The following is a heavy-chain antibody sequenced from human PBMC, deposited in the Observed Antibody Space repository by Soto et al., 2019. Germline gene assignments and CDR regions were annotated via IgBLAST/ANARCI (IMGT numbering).Heavy chain of an antibody. CDR3: ARDTLGGAFDFCH. Sequence: ESGGGLVQPGGSLRLSCAASGFTVSGSHMTWVRQAPGKGLEWVSLIYVDGSTYYADSVKDRFIISRDNSRNTLYLQMNSLRAEDTAIYYCARDTLGGAFDFCHGGQGTLVTVSS. J-gene: IGHJ4*02. CDR2: IYVDGST. D-gene: IGHD3-3*01. CDR1: GFTVSGSH. V-gene: IGHV3-66*01.